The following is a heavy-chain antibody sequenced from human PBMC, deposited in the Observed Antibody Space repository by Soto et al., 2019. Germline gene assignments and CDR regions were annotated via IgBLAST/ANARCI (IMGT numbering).Heavy chain of an antibody. CDR2: ISGSGGST. V-gene: IGHV3-23*01. CDR1: GFTFSSYA. Sequence: EVQLLESGGGLVQPGGSLRLSCAASGFTFSSYAMSWVRQAPGKELEWVSAISGSGGSTYYADSVKGRFTISRDNSKNTLYLQMNSLRAEDTAVYYCAKHSGHIVVVPAANFDYWGQGTLVTVSS. J-gene: IGHJ4*02. D-gene: IGHD2-2*01. CDR3: AKHSGHIVVVPAANFDY.